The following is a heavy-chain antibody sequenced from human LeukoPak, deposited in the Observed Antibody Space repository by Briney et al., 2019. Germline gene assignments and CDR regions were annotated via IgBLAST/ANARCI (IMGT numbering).Heavy chain of an antibody. CDR2: ISYNGGIT. CDR1: GFTFDDFA. V-gene: IGHV3-20*04. D-gene: IGHD2-2*02. Sequence: GGSLRLSCTASGFTFDDFAMSWIRQAPGKGLEWVSGISYNGGITGYGDSVKGRSTISRDNAKNSLYLQMNSLRAEDTALYYCARVPASAISTLPRFDYWGQGTLVTVSS. CDR3: ARVPASAISTLPRFDY. J-gene: IGHJ4*02.